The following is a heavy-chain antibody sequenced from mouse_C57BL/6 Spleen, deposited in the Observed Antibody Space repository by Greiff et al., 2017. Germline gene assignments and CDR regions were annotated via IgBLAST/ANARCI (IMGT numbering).Heavy chain of an antibody. J-gene: IGHJ4*01. Sequence: VKLQQPGAELVKPGASVKMSCKASGYTFPSYWITWVKQRPGQGLEWIGDLYPGSGSTNYNEKFKSKATLTVDTSSSTAYMQLSSLTSEDSAVYYCARGDYYGSSYYAMDYWGQGTSVTVSS. V-gene: IGHV1-55*01. CDR1: GYTFPSYW. CDR2: LYPGSGST. D-gene: IGHD1-1*01. CDR3: ARGDYYGSSYYAMDY.